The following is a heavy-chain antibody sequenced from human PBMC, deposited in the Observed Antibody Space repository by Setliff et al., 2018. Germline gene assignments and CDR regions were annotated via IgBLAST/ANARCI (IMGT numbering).Heavy chain of an antibody. Sequence: AASVKVSCKASGYTFTSYGISWVRQAPGQGLEWMGWISAYNGNTNYAQKLQGRVTMTTDTSTSTAYMELRSLRSDDTAVYYCARDLEGITFGGVIASHPFDYWGQGTLVTVSS. CDR2: ISAYNGNT. D-gene: IGHD3-16*02. CDR3: ARDLEGITFGGVIASHPFDY. V-gene: IGHV1-18*01. J-gene: IGHJ4*02. CDR1: GYTFTSYG.